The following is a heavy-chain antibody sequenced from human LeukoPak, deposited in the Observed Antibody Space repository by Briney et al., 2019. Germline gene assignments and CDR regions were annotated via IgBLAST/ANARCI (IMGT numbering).Heavy chain of an antibody. D-gene: IGHD6-19*01. V-gene: IGHV1-69*04. CDR2: IIPIFGIA. CDR3: ASPNQWLAYYYYGMDV. CDR1: GGTFSSYA. J-gene: IGHJ6*02. Sequence: ASAKVSCKASGGTFSSYAISWVRQAPGQGLEWMGRIIPIFGIANYAQKFQGRVTITADKSTSTAYMELSSLRSEDTAVYYCASPNQWLAYYYYGMDVWGQGTTVTVSS.